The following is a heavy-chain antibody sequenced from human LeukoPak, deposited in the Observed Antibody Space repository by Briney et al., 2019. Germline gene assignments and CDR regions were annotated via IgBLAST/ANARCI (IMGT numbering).Heavy chain of an antibody. Sequence: SQTLSLTCTVSGCTISSGSYYWSWMRQPAGKGLEWIGRSYTSGSTNYNPSLKRRVNISVDTSKNQFSLTLSSVTAADTALYYCGRGCLALTPRNWFDSWGQGTLATVSS. CDR3: GRGCLALTPRNWFDS. CDR2: SYTSGST. J-gene: IGHJ5*01. CDR1: GCTISSGSYY. V-gene: IGHV4-61*02. D-gene: IGHD3-16*01.